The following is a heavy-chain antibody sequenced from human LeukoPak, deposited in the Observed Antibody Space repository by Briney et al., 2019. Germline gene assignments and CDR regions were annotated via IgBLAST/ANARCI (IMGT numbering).Heavy chain of an antibody. J-gene: IGHJ4*02. D-gene: IGHD3-10*01. CDR3: AKPPSKVQGVIGCFDY. Sequence: GGSLRLSRAASGFTFSSYAMSWVRQAPGKGLEWVSTISTTGITTYYGDSVKGRFTISRDNSKNTLYLQMNGLRADDTAIYYCAKPPSKVQGVIGCFDYWGQGTLVTVSS. CDR1: GFTFSSYA. V-gene: IGHV3-23*01. CDR2: ISTTGITT.